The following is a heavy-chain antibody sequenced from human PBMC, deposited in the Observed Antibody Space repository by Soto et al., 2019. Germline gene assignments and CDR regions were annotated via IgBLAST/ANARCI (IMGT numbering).Heavy chain of an antibody. CDR3: AREVVLMVYAMYYYYGMDV. J-gene: IGHJ6*02. Sequence: SVKVSSKDSGGTFRSCVIRSARQSPGQGLECMGGIRACVGKANYAQKFQGRVTMTTDTSTSTAYMELRSLRSDDTAVYYCAREVVLMVYAMYYYYGMDVWGQGTTVTVSS. D-gene: IGHD2-8*01. CDR2: IRACVGKA. CDR1: GGTFRSCV. V-gene: IGHV1-18*04.